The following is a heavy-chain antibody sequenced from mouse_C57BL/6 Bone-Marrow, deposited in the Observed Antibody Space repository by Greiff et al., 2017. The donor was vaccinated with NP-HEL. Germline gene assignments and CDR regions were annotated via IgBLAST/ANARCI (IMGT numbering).Heavy chain of an antibody. V-gene: IGHV1-22*01. Sequence: EVQRVESGPELVKPGASVKMSCKASGYTFTDYNMHWVKQSHGKSLEWIGYINPNNGGTSYNQKFKGKATLTVNKSSSTAYMELRSLTSEDSAVYYCAREEGLLRGYAMDYWGQGTSVTVSS. CDR3: AREEGLLRGYAMDY. J-gene: IGHJ4*01. D-gene: IGHD1-1*01. CDR1: GYTFTDYN. CDR2: INPNNGGT.